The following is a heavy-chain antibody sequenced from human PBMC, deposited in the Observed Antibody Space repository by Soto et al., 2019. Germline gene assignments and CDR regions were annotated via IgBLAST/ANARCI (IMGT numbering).Heavy chain of an antibody. CDR2: ISPYTGDT. CDR1: GYTFTDYG. Sequence: QVPLVQSGAEVKKPGASVKVSCKASGYTFTDYGISWVRQAPGQGLEWMGWISPYTGDTKYPQRLQDRVTVTADTSTSTAYMELRSLKSDDTAVYYCAKTGGWNWFDPWGQGTLVSVSS. V-gene: IGHV1-18*01. CDR3: AKTGGWNWFDP. D-gene: IGHD6-19*01. J-gene: IGHJ5*02.